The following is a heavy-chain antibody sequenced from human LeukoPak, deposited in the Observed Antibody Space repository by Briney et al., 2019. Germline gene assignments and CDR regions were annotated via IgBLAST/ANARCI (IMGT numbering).Heavy chain of an antibody. Sequence: PGGSLRLSCAASGFTFSDYYMSWIRQAPGKGLEWVSYISSSRTYTNYADSVKGRFTISRDNAKNSLYLQMNSLRAEDTAVYYCARLTYDSSGYLDYWGQGTLVTVSS. CDR2: ISSSRTYT. CDR3: ARLTYDSSGYLDY. CDR1: GFTFSDYY. D-gene: IGHD3-22*01. V-gene: IGHV3-11*03. J-gene: IGHJ4*02.